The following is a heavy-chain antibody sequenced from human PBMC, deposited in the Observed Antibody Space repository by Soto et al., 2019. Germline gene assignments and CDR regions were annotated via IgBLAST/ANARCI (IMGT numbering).Heavy chain of an antibody. J-gene: IGHJ4*02. D-gene: IGHD2-21*02. CDR2: IIPIFGTA. CDR3: ARARPQGGCGGDCYSIFYY. CDR1: GGTFSSYA. V-gene: IGHV1-69*12. Sequence: QVQLVQSGAEVKKPGSSVKVSCKASGGTFSSYAISWVRQAPGQGLEWMGGIIPIFGTANYAQKFQGRVTITADESTSPAYMELSSLRSEDTAVYYCARARPQGGCGGDCYSIFYYWGQGTLVTVSS.